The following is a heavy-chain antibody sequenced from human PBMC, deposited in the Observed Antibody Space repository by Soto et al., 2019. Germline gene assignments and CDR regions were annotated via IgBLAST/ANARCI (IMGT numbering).Heavy chain of an antibody. CDR3: ERTLWRDDYNWGYLDL. CDR1: GFTFSSYA. J-gene: IGHJ2*01. CDR2: ISYDGSNK. D-gene: IGHD4-4*01. Sequence: QVQLVESGGGVVQPGRSLRLSCAASGFTFSSYAMHWVRQAPGKGLEWVAVISYDGSNKYYADSVKGRFTISRDNSKNTLYLQMNSLRTEDKAVYYCERTLWRDDYNWGYLDLWGRGTLVTVSS. V-gene: IGHV3-30-3*01.